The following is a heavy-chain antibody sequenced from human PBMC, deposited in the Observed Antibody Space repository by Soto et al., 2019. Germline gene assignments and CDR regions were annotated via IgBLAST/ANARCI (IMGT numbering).Heavy chain of an antibody. V-gene: IGHV1-69*02. J-gene: IGHJ6*02. Sequence: SVKVSCKASGGTVSSYSISWVRQAPGQGPEWMGRIIPVLGIVNYAQKFQGRVTIMADKSTNTAYMEVSSLRSEDTAVYYCATSPNCSGGSCYSTYYYYYGMDVWGQGTTVTVSS. CDR3: ATSPNCSGGSCYSTYYYYYGMDV. CDR1: GGTVSSYS. D-gene: IGHD2-15*01. CDR2: IIPVLGIV.